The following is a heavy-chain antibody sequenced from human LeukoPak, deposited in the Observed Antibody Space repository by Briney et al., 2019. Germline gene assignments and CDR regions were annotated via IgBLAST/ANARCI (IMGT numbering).Heavy chain of an antibody. CDR3: ARTPTGRYSDY. CDR1: GFTFSTYA. CDR2: ISSNGGST. V-gene: IGHV3-64*01. D-gene: IGHD2-21*01. J-gene: IGHJ4*02. Sequence: GGSLRLSCAASGFTFSTYAMHWVPQAPGKGLEYVSAISSNGGSTNYANSVKGRFTISRDNSNNTLYLQMGSLRAEDMAVYYCARTPTGRYSDYWGQGTLVTVSS.